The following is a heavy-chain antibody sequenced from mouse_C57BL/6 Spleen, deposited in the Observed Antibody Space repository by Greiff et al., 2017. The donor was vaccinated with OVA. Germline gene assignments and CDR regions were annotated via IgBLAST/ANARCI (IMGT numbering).Heavy chain of an antibody. CDR2: IRSKSNNYAT. V-gene: IGHV10-1*01. CDR1: GFSFNTYA. CDR3: VRHSNWDWYFDV. J-gene: IGHJ1*03. D-gene: IGHD4-1*01. Sequence: EPGGGLVQPKGSLKLSCAASGFSFNTYAMNWVRQAPGKGLEWVARIRSKSNNYATYYADSVKDRFTISRDDSESMLYLQMNNLKTEDTAMYYCVRHSNWDWYFDVWGTGTTVTVSS.